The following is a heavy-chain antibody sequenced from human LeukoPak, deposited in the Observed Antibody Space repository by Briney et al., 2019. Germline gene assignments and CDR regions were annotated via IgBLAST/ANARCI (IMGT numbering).Heavy chain of an antibody. CDR2: FSESGGNT. D-gene: IGHD3-22*01. CDR1: GFTFSNYA. J-gene: IGHJ4*02. Sequence: PGGSLRLSCAASGFTFSNYALSWVRQAPGKGLEWVSTFSESGGNTYYADSVKGRFTISRDNAKNSLYLQMNSLRAEDTALYYCAKDMSKWLLLHDYFDYWGQGTLVTVSS. V-gene: IGHV3-23*01. CDR3: AKDMSKWLLLHDYFDY.